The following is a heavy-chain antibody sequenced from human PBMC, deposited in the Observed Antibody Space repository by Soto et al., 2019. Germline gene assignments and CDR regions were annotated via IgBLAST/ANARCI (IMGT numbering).Heavy chain of an antibody. CDR3: ATRPLLPGAP. Sequence: EVQLVQLGVGLIQPGGSLRLSCAASGFTFSSNDMNWVRQAPGKGLEWVSLIYSSGSTSYADSVKGRFTISRDNSKNTLYLQMSSLRAEDTAVYYCATRPLLPGAPWGQGTMVTVSS. V-gene: IGHV3-53*01. CDR1: GFTFSSND. D-gene: IGHD3-22*01. CDR2: IYSSGST. J-gene: IGHJ3*01.